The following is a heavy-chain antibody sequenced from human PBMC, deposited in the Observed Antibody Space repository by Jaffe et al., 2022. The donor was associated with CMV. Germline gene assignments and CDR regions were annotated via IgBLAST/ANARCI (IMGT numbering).Heavy chain of an antibody. CDR1: GDSVSSNSAA. CDR2: TYYRSKWYS. V-gene: IGHV6-1*01. CDR3: ARATNSNYYDSSGYYRTGLFDY. J-gene: IGHJ4*02. D-gene: IGHD3-22*01. Sequence: QVQLQQSGPGLVKPSQTLSLTCAISGDSVSSNSAAWSWIRQSPSRGLEWLGTTYYRSKWYSDYAVSVKSRITINPDTSKNQFSLQLNSVTPEDTAVYYCARATNSNYYDSSGYYRTGLFDYWGQGTLVTVSS.